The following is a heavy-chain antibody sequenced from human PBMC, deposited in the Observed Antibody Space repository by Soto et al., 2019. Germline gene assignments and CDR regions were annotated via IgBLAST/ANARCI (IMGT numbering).Heavy chain of an antibody. CDR1: GDSVSSNSAA. J-gene: IGHJ4*02. CDR3: ARVVGSSEHDY. D-gene: IGHD6-13*01. Sequence: TSDTLSLTCSISGDSVSSNSAAWNWIMQSPSRGLEWLGRTYYRSKWYSHYAVSVKSRITIKPDTSKNQFSLQLNSVTPEDTAVYYCARVVGSSEHDYWGQGTLVTVAS. V-gene: IGHV6-1*01. CDR2: TYYRSKWYS.